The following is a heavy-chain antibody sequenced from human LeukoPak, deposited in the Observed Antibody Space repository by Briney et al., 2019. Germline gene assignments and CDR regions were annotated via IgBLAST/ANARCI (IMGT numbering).Heavy chain of an antibody. CDR3: ARAIFSSGWYLVDY. J-gene: IGHJ4*02. V-gene: IGHV3-21*01. CDR2: ISTSISYI. D-gene: IGHD6-19*01. Sequence: GGSLRLSCAASGFTFGSYSMNWVRQAPGKGLEWVSSISTSISYICYADSVKGRFTISRDNAKNSLYLQMNSLRAEDTAVYYCARAIFSSGWYLVDYWGQGTLVTVSS. CDR1: GFTFGSYS.